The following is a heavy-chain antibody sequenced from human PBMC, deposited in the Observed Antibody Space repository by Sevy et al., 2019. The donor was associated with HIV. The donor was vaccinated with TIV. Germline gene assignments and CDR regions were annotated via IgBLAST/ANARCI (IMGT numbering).Heavy chain of an antibody. Sequence: GGSLRLSCAASGFTFSSAWMSWVRQAPGKGLEWVGRIKSEIDGGAIDYAAPVKDRFSISREDSKNTVYLQMKSLKTEETAGYYCITDPEYRGYDEEVINYYYYGMDVWGQGTTVTVSS. CDR3: ITDPEYRGYDEEVINYYYYGMDV. CDR1: GFTFSSAW. D-gene: IGHD5-12*01. CDR2: IKSEIDGGAI. J-gene: IGHJ6*02. V-gene: IGHV3-15*01.